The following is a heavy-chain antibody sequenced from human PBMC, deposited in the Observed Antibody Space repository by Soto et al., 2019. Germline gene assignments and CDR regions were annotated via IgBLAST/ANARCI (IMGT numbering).Heavy chain of an antibody. V-gene: IGHV4-34*02. CDR1: GGSFSGYY. D-gene: IGHD3-3*01. CDR3: ARSTRLRSAYFVEV. CDR2: INPSGST. Sequence: QVQLQQWGAGLLKPSETLSLTCAVYGGSFSGYYWSWIRQSPGQGLEWFGEINPSGSTNYNPSLKSRVTISVDTSKNQFSRNLNSVTAADTAVYYCARSTRLRSAYFVEVWGRGTLVTVSS. J-gene: IGHJ2*01.